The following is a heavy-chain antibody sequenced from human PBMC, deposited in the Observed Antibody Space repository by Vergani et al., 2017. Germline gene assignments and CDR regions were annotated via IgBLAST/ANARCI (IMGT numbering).Heavy chain of an antibody. D-gene: IGHD4-17*01. CDR3: AKENGDSFFDY. J-gene: IGHJ4*02. V-gene: IGHV3-23*01. Sequence: EVQLLESGGGLVQPGGSLRISCAASGITFSSYAMSWVRQAPGKGLEWVSAISESGDNTYYPDSVRGRFTISRDNSKNTVYLQLNSLRAEDTAVYYCAKENGDSFFDYWGQGTLVTVSS. CDR1: GITFSSYA. CDR2: ISESGDNT.